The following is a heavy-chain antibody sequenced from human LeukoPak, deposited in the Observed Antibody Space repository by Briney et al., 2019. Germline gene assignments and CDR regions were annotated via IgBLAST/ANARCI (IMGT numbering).Heavy chain of an antibody. Sequence: SETLSLTCTVSGGSVSSGTYYWSWIRRPPGKGLEWIGFLYYTGNSNYVPSLKSRITMSVDTSKNQFSLKLTSVTAADTAVYYCARGTNYYGSGDYWGQGTLVTVSS. CDR2: LYYTGNS. V-gene: IGHV4-61*01. J-gene: IGHJ4*02. D-gene: IGHD3-10*01. CDR1: GGSVSSGTYY. CDR3: ARGTNYYGSGDY.